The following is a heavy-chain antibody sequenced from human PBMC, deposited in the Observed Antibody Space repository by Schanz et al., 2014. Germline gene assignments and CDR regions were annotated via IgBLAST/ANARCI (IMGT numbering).Heavy chain of an antibody. CDR1: GGSLSGYY. J-gene: IGHJ6*02. Sequence: QVQLQQWGAGLLKPSETLSLSCAVYGGSLSGYYWGWVRQPPRKGLEWIGEINQSGRASYNPSLKSRVTISVDTSNNQFSLKLSSVTAADTAVYYCARARFTGYYMDVWGQGTAVTVSS. D-gene: IGHD3-9*01. CDR2: INQSGRA. CDR3: ARARFTGYYMDV. V-gene: IGHV4-34*01.